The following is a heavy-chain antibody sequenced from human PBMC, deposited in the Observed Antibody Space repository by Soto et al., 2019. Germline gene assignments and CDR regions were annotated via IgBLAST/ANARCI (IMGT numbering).Heavy chain of an antibody. V-gene: IGHV1-69*12. D-gene: IGHD2-2*01. CDR3: AARCISTSCYGFDP. Sequence: QVQLVQSGAEVKKPGSSVKVSCKASGGTFSSYAISWVRQAPGQGLEWMGGIIPIFDTANYAQKFQGRVTXNATEXXSTADMELSSLRSEDTAVYYCAARCISTSCYGFDPWGQGTLVTVSS. J-gene: IGHJ5*02. CDR2: IIPIFDTA. CDR1: GGTFSSYA.